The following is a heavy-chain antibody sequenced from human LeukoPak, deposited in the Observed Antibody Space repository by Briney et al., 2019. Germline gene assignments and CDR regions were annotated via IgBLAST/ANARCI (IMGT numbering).Heavy chain of an antibody. D-gene: IGHD6-13*01. CDR1: GFIFSNYA. Sequence: GGSLRLSCVASGFIFSNYALMWVRQAPGKGLEWVSSITGGGDETFYADSVKGRFSLSRDNSRNMLYLQMYSLGAEDTAMYYCAKGAAAGLVDWFDPWGQGTLVTVSS. CDR3: AKGAAAGLVDWFDP. J-gene: IGHJ5*02. CDR2: ITGGGDET. V-gene: IGHV3-23*01.